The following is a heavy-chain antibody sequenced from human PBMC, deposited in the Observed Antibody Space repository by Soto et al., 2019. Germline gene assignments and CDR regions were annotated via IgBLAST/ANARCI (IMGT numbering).Heavy chain of an antibody. CDR3: ARGDRGAFDL. D-gene: IGHD2-21*02. J-gene: IGHJ3*01. CDR2: IYYSGST. Sequence: SETLSLTCTVSGGSISSGDYYWSWIRQPPGKGLEWIGYIYYSGSTYYNPSLKSRVTISVDRSKNQFSLKLSSVTAADTAVYYCARGDRGAFDLWGQGTMVTVSS. V-gene: IGHV4-30-4*01. CDR1: GGSISSGDYY.